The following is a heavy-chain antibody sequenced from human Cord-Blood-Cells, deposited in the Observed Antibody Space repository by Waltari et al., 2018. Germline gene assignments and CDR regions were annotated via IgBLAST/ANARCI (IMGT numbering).Heavy chain of an antibody. V-gene: IGHV4-4*07. CDR2: IYTSGST. Sequence: QVQLQESGPGLVKPSETLSLTCTVSGGSISSYSWSWIRPPAGKGLEWIGRIYTSGSTNYNPSLKSRVTMSVDTSKNQFSLKLSSVTAADTAVYYCAREDIVVVPAAIQSAYYYYYYMDVWGKGTTVTVSS. CDR1: GGSISSYS. CDR3: AREDIVVVPAAIQSAYYYYYYMDV. D-gene: IGHD2-2*01. J-gene: IGHJ6*03.